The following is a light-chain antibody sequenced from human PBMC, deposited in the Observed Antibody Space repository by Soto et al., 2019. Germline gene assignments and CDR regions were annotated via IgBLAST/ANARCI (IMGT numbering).Light chain of an antibody. J-gene: IGKJ3*01. V-gene: IGKV1-39*01. CDR1: QSINTY. CDR3: DQSYSMPRN. CDR2: GAT. Sequence: DIQMTQSPSSLSASVGDRVTITCRASQSINTYLNWYQQKPGKAPRLLIYGATHLQSEVPSTFTGSRSGTAFTLTTTSLPTEDFATYYCDQSYSMPRNFGPGTKVDIK.